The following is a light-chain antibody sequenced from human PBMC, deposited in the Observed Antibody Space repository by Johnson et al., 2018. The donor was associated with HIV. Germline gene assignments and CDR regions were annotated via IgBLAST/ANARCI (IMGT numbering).Light chain of an antibody. CDR2: DTD. CDR1: SSNIGNNY. V-gene: IGLV1-51*01. J-gene: IGLJ1*01. CDR3: GTWDSSLSAAYV. Sequence: QSVLTQPPSVSAAPGQKVTISCSGSSSNIGNNYVSWYQQLPGTAPKLLIYDTDKRPSGIPDRFSGSKSGTSATLGITGLQTGDEADYYCGTWDSSLSAAYVFGAGTEVTVL.